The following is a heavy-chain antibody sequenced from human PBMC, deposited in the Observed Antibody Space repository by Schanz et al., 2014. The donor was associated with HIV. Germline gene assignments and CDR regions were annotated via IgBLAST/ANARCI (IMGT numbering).Heavy chain of an antibody. Sequence: VQLVESGGGVVQPGRSLRLSCAASGFTFSDYFMTWIRQAPGRGLEWVSAISGSTGSRTYYAESVKGRFTVSRDNSKNTLYLQMNSLRAEDTAVYYCARAPYDFWMAYFDYWGQGTLVTVSS. CDR2: ISGSTGSRT. CDR1: GFTFSDYF. CDR3: ARAPYDFWMAYFDY. J-gene: IGHJ4*02. D-gene: IGHD3-3*01. V-gene: IGHV3-23*04.